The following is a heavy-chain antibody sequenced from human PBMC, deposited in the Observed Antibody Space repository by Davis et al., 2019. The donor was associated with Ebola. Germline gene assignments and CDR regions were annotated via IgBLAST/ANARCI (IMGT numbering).Heavy chain of an antibody. CDR3: ARSPGIARYNWFDP. CDR1: SGSISSNSYY. CDR2: VYYGVTT. J-gene: IGHJ5*02. Sequence: SETLSLTCTVSSGSISSNSYYWGWIRQTPGERLEWIGSVYYGVTTNYNPSLKSRVTISVDTSKNQFSLKLSSVTAADTAVYYCARSPGIARYNWFDPWGQGTLVTVSS. D-gene: IGHD6-13*01. V-gene: IGHV4-39*07.